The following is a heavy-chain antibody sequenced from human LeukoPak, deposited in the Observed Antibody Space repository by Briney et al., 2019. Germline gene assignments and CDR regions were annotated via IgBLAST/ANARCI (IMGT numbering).Heavy chain of an antibody. CDR3: ARGRRRAAAGDWFDP. J-gene: IGHJ5*02. CDR2: INHSGST. V-gene: IGHV4-34*01. D-gene: IGHD6-13*01. Sequence: SETLSLTCAVYGGSFSGYYWSWIRQPPGKGLEWIGEINHSGSTNYNPSLKSRVTISVDTSKNQISLKLSSVTAADTAVYYCARGRRRAAAGDWFDPWGQGTLVTVSS. CDR1: GGSFSGYY.